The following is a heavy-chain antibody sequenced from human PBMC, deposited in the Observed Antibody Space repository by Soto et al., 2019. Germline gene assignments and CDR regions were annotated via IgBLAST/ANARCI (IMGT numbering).Heavy chain of an antibody. CDR2: ISGSGGST. CDR1: GFTFSSYA. CDR3: AKGAPVRIRQRYYYYGMDV. D-gene: IGHD1-1*01. Sequence: GGSLRLSCAASGFTFSSYAMSWVRQAPGKGLEWVSAISGSGGSTYYADSVKGRFTISRDNSKNTLYLQMNSLRAEDTAVYYCAKGAPVRIRQRYYYYGMDVWGQGTTVTVSS. J-gene: IGHJ6*02. V-gene: IGHV3-23*01.